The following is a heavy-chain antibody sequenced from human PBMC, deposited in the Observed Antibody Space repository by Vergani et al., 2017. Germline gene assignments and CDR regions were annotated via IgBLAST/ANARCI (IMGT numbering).Heavy chain of an antibody. V-gene: IGHV3-23*01. D-gene: IGHD3-22*01. CDR3: AKVYYYDSSGYSFNSDGLLQDY. CDR1: GFTFSSYA. J-gene: IGHJ4*02. CDR2: ISGSGGST. Sequence: EVQLLESGGGLVQPGGSLRLSCAASGFTFSSYAMSWVRQAPGKGLEWVSAISGSGGSTYYADSVKGRFTISRDNSKNTLYLQMNSLGAEDTAVYYCAKVYYYDSSGYSFNSDGLLQDYWGQGTLVTVSS.